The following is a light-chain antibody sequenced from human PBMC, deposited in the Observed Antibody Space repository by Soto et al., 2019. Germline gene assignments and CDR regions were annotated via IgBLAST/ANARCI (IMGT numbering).Light chain of an antibody. CDR1: SSDVGGYNL. CDR3: SSYASTSTHVV. Sequence: QSALTQPASVSGSPGQSITISCTGTSSDVGGYNLVSWYQQYPGKAPKLMIYDVSNRPSGVSNRFSGSKSGNTASLTISGLQAEDEAEYYCSSYASTSTHVVFGGGTKLTVL. J-gene: IGLJ2*01. V-gene: IGLV2-14*03. CDR2: DVS.